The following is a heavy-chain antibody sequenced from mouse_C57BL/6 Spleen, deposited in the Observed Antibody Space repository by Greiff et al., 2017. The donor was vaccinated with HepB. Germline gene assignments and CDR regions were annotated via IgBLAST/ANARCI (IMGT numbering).Heavy chain of an antibody. Sequence: EVKLLESGAELVRPGASVKLSCTASGFNIKDYYMHWVKQRPEQGLEWIGRIDPEDGDTEYAPKFQGKATMTADTSSNTAYLQLSSLTSEDTAVYYCTLITTVVATRYFDVWGTGTTVTVSS. CDR3: TLITTVVATRYFDV. D-gene: IGHD1-1*01. CDR2: IDPEDGDT. CDR1: GFNIKDYY. V-gene: IGHV14-1*01. J-gene: IGHJ1*03.